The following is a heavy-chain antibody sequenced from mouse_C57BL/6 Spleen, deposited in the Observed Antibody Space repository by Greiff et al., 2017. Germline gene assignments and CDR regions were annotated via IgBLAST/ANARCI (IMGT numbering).Heavy chain of an antibody. V-gene: IGHV1-81*01. J-gene: IGHJ2*01. D-gene: IGHD2-4*01. CDR1: GYTFTSYG. Sequence: QVQLKESGAELARPGASVKLSCKASGYTFTSYGISWVKQRTGQGLEWIGEIYPRSGNTYYNEKFKGKATLTADKSSSTAYMELRSLTSEDSAVYFCAIIYYDYEGYFDYWGQGTTLTVSS. CDR2: IYPRSGNT. CDR3: AIIYYDYEGYFDY.